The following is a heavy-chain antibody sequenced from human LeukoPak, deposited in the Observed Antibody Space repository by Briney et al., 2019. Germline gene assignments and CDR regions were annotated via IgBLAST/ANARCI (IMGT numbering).Heavy chain of an antibody. J-gene: IGHJ4*02. CDR2: ISWNSGYI. V-gene: IGHV3-9*01. Sequence: GGSLRLSCAASGFTFDNYAMHWVRQAPGKGLEWLSIISWNSGYIGYADSVKGRFTISRDNGKKSLDLQMNSLRAEDTAIYYCVKVRGAYSSGYFFSYWGEGSLVTV. CDR3: VKVRGAYSSGYFFSY. D-gene: IGHD6-19*01. CDR1: GFTFDNYA.